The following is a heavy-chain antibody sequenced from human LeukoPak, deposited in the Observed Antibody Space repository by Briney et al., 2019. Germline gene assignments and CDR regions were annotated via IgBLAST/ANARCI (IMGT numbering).Heavy chain of an antibody. J-gene: IGHJ5*02. D-gene: IGHD3-3*01. Sequence: SETLSLTCTVSGGSTSSGDYYWSWIRQPPGTGLEWIGYIYYSGSTYYNPSLKSRVTISVDTSKNQFSLKLSSVTAADTAVYYCARTSVLRFLEWFANWFDPWGQGTLVTVSS. CDR1: GGSTSSGDYY. CDR2: IYYSGST. V-gene: IGHV4-30-4*01. CDR3: ARTSVLRFLEWFANWFDP.